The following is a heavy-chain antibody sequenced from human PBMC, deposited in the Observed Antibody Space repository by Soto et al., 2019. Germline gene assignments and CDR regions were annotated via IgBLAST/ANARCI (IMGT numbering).Heavy chain of an antibody. J-gene: IGHJ4*02. CDR3: ARESGYSYGLLDY. V-gene: IGHV3-33*01. Sequence: QVQLVESGGGVVQPGRSLRLSCAASGFTFSSYGMHWVRQAPGKGLEWVAVIWYDGSNKYYADSVKGRFTISRDNSKNTLYLQMNSLRAEDTAVYYCARESGYSYGLLDYWGQGTLVIVSA. CDR2: IWYDGSNK. CDR1: GFTFSSYG. D-gene: IGHD5-18*01.